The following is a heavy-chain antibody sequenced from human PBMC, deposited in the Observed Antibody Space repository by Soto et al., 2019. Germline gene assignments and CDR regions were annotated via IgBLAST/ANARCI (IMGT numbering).Heavy chain of an antibody. D-gene: IGHD3-10*01. CDR3: AWSSRKFVH. V-gene: IGHV3-15*01. J-gene: IGHJ4*02. Sequence: EVQRVESGGGLVKPGGSLRLSCAASGFTFSYAWMSWVRQTPGKGLEVVGRIRSKTAGGATEYAAPVKGRFTISRDDSENMMYLQMNSLKIEDTAIYYCAWSSRKFVHWGQGTLVPVSS. CDR1: GFTFSYAW. CDR2: IRSKTAGGAT.